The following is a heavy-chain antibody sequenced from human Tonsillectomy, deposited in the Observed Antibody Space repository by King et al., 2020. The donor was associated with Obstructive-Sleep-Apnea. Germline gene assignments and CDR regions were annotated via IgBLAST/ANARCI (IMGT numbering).Heavy chain of an antibody. Sequence: VQLQESGPGLVMPSETLSLTCTVSGGSISSYYWSWIRQPPGKGLEWIGYIYYSGSTNYNPSLKSRVTISVDTSKNQFSLKLSSVTAADTAVYYCARGGDYYDSSGRFDPWGQGTLVTVSS. J-gene: IGHJ5*02. CDR3: ARGGDYYDSSGRFDP. V-gene: IGHV4-59*01. D-gene: IGHD3-22*01. CDR2: IYYSGST. CDR1: GGSISSYY.